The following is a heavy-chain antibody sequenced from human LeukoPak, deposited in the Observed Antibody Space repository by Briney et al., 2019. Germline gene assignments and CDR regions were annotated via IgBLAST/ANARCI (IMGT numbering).Heavy chain of an antibody. J-gene: IGHJ4*02. V-gene: IGHV3-23*01. CDR3: AKDRRPVAIVGARLEGSRIIDY. CDR2: ISGSGGST. D-gene: IGHD1-26*01. Sequence: PGGSLRLSCAASGFTFSSYSMNWVRQAPGKGLEWVSAISGSGGSTYYADSVKGRFTISRDNSKNTLYLQMNSLRAEDTAVYYCAKDRRPVAIVGARLEGSRIIDYWGQGTLVTVSS. CDR1: GFTFSSYS.